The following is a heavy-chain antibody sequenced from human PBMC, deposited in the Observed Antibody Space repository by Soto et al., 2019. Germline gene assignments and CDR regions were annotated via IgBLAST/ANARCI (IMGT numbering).Heavy chain of an antibody. CDR2: ISSNGGST. CDR1: GFTFSSYA. D-gene: IGHD1-26*01. Sequence: GGSLRLSCSASGFTFSSYAMHWVRQAPGKGLEYVSAISSNGGSTYYADSVKGRFTISRDNSKNTLYLQMSSLRAEDTAVYYCVKGEVGATTEGYYFDYWGQGTLVTVSS. CDR3: VKGEVGATTEGYYFDY. J-gene: IGHJ4*02. V-gene: IGHV3-64D*08.